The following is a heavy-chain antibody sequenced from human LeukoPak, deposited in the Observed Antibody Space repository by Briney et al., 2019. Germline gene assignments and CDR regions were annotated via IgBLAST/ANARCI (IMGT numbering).Heavy chain of an antibody. CDR3: ARGPGTRGYYYYMDV. D-gene: IGHD1/OR15-1a*01. J-gene: IGHJ6*03. CDR2: IIPIFGTA. Sequence: ASVTVSCKASGGTFSSYAISWVRQAPGQGLEWMGGIIPIFGTANYAQKFQGRVTITTDESTSTAYMELSSLRSEDTAVYYCARGPGTRGYYYYMDVWGTGTTVTLS. V-gene: IGHV1-69*05. CDR1: GGTFSSYA.